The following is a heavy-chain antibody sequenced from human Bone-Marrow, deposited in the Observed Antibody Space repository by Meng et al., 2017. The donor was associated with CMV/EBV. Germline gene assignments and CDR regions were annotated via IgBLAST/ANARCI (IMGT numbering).Heavy chain of an antibody. V-gene: IGHV3-30*04. CDR1: GFTFSSYA. Sequence: GEYLKISCAASGFTFSSYAMHWVRQAPGKGLEWVAVISYDGSNKYYADSVKGRFTISRDNSKNTLYLQMNSLRAEDTAVYYCASLSSTSSYGMDVWGQGTTVTVSS. CDR3: ASLSSTSSYGMDV. J-gene: IGHJ6*02. CDR2: ISYDGSNK. D-gene: IGHD2-2*01.